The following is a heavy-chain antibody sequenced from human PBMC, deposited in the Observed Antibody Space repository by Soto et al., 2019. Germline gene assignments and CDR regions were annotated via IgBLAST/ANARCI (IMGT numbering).Heavy chain of an antibody. J-gene: IGHJ6*02. D-gene: IGHD6-6*01. Sequence: SGPTLVNPTQTLTLTCTFSGFSLSTSGMCVSWIRQPPGKALEWLARIDWDDDKYYSTSLKTRLTISKDTSKNQVVLTMTNMDPVDTATYYCAGTTELGAFSSYGMDVWGQGTTVTVSS. CDR1: GFSLSTSGMC. V-gene: IGHV2-70*11. CDR2: IDWDDDK. CDR3: AGTTELGAFSSYGMDV.